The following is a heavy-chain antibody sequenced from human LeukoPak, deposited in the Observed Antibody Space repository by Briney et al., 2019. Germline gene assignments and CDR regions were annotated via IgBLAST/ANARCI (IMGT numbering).Heavy chain of an antibody. J-gene: IGHJ4*02. CDR2: FDPEDGET. CDR1: GYTLTELS. CDR3: ATISITMVRGVIPDY. Sequence: ASVKVSCKVSGYTLTELSMHWVRQAPGEGLEWMGGFDPEDGETIYAQKFQGRVTMTEDTSTDTAYMELSSLRSEDTAVYYCATISITMVRGVIPDYWGQGTLVTVSS. D-gene: IGHD3-10*01. V-gene: IGHV1-24*01.